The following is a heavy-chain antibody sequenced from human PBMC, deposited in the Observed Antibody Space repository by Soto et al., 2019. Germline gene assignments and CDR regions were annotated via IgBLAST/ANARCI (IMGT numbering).Heavy chain of an antibody. CDR1: GFTFSSYS. CDR2: ISSSSSTI. Sequence: PGGSLRLSCAASGFTFSSYSMNWVRQAPGKGLEWVSYISSSSSTIYYADSVKGRFTISRDNAKNSLYLQMNSLRAEDTAVYYCARDFGRYFDWFPFDYWGQGTLVTVSS. CDR3: ARDFGRYFDWFPFDY. D-gene: IGHD3-9*01. V-gene: IGHV3-48*01. J-gene: IGHJ4*02.